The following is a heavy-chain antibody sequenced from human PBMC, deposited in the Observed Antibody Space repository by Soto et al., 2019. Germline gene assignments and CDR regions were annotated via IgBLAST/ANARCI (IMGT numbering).Heavy chain of an antibody. D-gene: IGHD2-8*01. Sequence: SQTLSLTYAVSSGSSSSSNGWNCIHQTPGKGLEWIGEIHHSGSTNYNPSLKSRVTISVDKSKNQFSLKLTSVTAADTAVYYGARDLGRTKFDPWVQGTLVTVSS. J-gene: IGHJ5*02. CDR3: ARDLGRTKFDP. CDR2: IHHSGST. V-gene: IGHV4-4*02. CDR1: SGSSSSSNG.